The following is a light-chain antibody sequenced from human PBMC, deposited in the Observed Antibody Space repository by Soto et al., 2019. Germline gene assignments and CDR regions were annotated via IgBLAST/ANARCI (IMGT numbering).Light chain of an antibody. J-gene: IGKJ1*01. Sequence: DIQMTQSPSFLSASVGDTLTISCRASQGISDYVAWYQHKPGTVPKLLIYAASTVQPGVSSRFSGSGSGTDFTLTISSLQPEDVGTYYCQKYNSAPWTFGQGTKVDIQ. CDR1: QGISDY. V-gene: IGKV1-27*01. CDR2: AAS. CDR3: QKYNSAPWT.